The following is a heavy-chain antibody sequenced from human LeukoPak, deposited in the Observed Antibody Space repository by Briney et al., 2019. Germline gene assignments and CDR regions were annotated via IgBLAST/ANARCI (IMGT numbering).Heavy chain of an antibody. Sequence: GGSLRLSCAASGFTFSSYGMHWVRQAPGKGLEWVAVISYDGSNKYYADSVKGRFTISRDNSKNTLYLQMNSLRSDDTAVYYCARDYYDFWSGYYSDGSHWGQGTLVTVSS. CDR3: ARDYYDFWSGYYSDGSH. J-gene: IGHJ4*02. CDR2: ISYDGSNK. V-gene: IGHV3-30*03. D-gene: IGHD3-3*01. CDR1: GFTFSSYG.